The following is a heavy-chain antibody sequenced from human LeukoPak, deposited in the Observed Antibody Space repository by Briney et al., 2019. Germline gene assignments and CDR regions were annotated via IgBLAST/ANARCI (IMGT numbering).Heavy chain of an antibody. CDR2: ISWNSGSI. CDR1: GFTFDDYA. D-gene: IGHD3-16*01. J-gene: IGHJ4*02. Sequence: GGSLRLSCVASGFTFDDYAMHWVRQAPGKGLEWVSGISWNSGSIGYADSVKGRFTISRDNAKNSLYLQMNSLRAEDTAVYYCVAGLGGEFDYWGQGTLVTVSS. CDR3: VAGLGGEFDY. V-gene: IGHV3-9*01.